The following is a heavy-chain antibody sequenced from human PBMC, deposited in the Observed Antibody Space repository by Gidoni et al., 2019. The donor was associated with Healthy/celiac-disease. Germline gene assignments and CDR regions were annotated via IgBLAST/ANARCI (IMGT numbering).Heavy chain of an antibody. CDR3: ASEAAGSLDYGMDV. CDR2: IYYSGST. D-gene: IGHD6-13*01. Sequence: QVQLQESGPGLVKPSQTLSLTCTVPGGSLSSGGYYWSWIRQHPGKGLEWIGYIYYSGSTYYNPSLKSRVTISVDTSKNQFSLKLSSVTAADTAVYYCASEAAGSLDYGMDVWGQGTTVTVSS. V-gene: IGHV4-31*03. CDR1: GGSLSSGGYY. J-gene: IGHJ6*02.